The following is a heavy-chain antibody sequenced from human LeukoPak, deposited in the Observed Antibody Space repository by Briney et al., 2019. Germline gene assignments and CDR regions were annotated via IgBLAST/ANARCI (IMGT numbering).Heavy chain of an antibody. D-gene: IGHD6-6*01. V-gene: IGHV3-23*01. CDR1: GFTFRNYG. CDR3: ANTHCDSSPIVWNF. J-gene: IGHJ4*02. Sequence: GGSLRLSRIASGFTFRNYGMSWVRQAPGKGLEWVSGLSDGGTRIFYADSVKGRFTVSRDNSKNTLYLQMDSLRAEDTAVYYCANTHCDSSPIVWNFWGQGTLVTVSS. CDR2: LSDGGTRI.